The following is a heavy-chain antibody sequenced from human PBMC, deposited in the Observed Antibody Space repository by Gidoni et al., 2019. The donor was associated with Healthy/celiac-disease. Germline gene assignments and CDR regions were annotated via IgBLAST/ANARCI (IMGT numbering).Heavy chain of an antibody. J-gene: IGHJ5*02. CDR1: GGSVRGYY. Sequence: QVQLQQWGAGLLTPSETLSLTCAVYGGSVRGYYWSWIRQPPGKGLEWIGEINHSGSTNYNPSLKSRVTISVGTSKNQFSLKLSSVTAADTAVYYCARGGITYYYDSSGYYYWFDPWGQGTLVTVSS. CDR2: INHSGST. CDR3: ARGGITYYYDSSGYYYWFDP. D-gene: IGHD3-22*01. V-gene: IGHV4-34*01.